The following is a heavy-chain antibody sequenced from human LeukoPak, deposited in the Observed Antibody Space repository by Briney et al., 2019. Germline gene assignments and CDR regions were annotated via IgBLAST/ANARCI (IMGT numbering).Heavy chain of an antibody. CDR1: GYSISSGYY. V-gene: IGHV4-38-2*02. Sequence: SETLSLTCTVSGYSISSGYYWGWIRQPPGKGLEWIGSIYHSGSNYYNPSLKSRVTISLDTSKTQFSLKLSSVTAADTAVYYCARGSRRDGYNFQLLAYYWGQGTLVTVSS. J-gene: IGHJ4*02. CDR3: ARGSRRDGYNFQLLAYY. CDR2: IYHSGSN. D-gene: IGHD5-24*01.